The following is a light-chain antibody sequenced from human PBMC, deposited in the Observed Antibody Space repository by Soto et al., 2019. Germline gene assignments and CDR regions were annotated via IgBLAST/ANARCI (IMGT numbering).Light chain of an antibody. V-gene: IGLV2-23*01. CDR1: TSNVDIYNL. Sequence: QSVLTQPASVSGSPGQSITISCTGTTSNVDIYNLVSWYQQHPGKAPKLLIYEATKRPPGLSNRFSGSKSGNTTSLTISGLQTEDEADYYCSSYAGSYTVIFGGGTKLTVL. CDR2: EAT. J-gene: IGLJ2*01. CDR3: SSYAGSYTVI.